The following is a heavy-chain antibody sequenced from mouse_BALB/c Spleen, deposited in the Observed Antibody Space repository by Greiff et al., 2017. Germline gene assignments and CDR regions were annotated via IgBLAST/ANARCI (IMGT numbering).Heavy chain of an antibody. CDR2: ISSGSSTI. Sequence: EVQLVESGGGLVQPGGSRKLSCAASGFTFSSFGMHWVRQAPEKGLEWVAYISSGSSTIYYADTVKGRFTISRDNPKNTLFLQMTSLRSEDTAMYYCARSGLLRAWFAYWGQGTLVTVSA. CDR3: ARSGLLRAWFAY. V-gene: IGHV5-17*02. D-gene: IGHD2-3*01. CDR1: GFTFSSFG. J-gene: IGHJ3*01.